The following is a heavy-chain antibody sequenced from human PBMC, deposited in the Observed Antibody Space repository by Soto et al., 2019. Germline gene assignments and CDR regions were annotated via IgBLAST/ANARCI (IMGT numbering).Heavy chain of an antibody. Sequence: GPSVKVSCKASGYTFTSYGISWVRQAPGQGLEWMGWISAYNGNTNYAQKLQGRVTMTTDTSTSTAYMELRSLRSDDTAVYYCARARGSLRFLEWHYYFDYWGQGTLVTVSS. V-gene: IGHV1-18*01. D-gene: IGHD3-3*01. CDR1: GYTFTSYG. J-gene: IGHJ4*02. CDR3: ARARGSLRFLEWHYYFDY. CDR2: ISAYNGNT.